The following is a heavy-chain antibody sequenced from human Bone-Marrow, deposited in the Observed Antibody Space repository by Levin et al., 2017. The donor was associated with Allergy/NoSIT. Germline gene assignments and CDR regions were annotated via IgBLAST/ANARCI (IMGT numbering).Heavy chain of an antibody. J-gene: IGHJ6*02. CDR2: IWFDGSDE. CDR1: GFTFTNYG. Sequence: PGGSLRLSCETSGFTFTNYGMNWVRQTPGKGLEWLALIWFDGSDEFYADSVKGRFTISRDDSKKMVYLHMNSLRADDTALYYCARRFGDGMDLWGQGTTVTVSS. D-gene: IGHD3-16*01. V-gene: IGHV3-33*01. CDR3: ARRFGDGMDL.